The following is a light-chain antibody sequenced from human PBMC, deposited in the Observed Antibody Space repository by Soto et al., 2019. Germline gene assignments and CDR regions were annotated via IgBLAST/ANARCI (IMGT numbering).Light chain of an antibody. V-gene: IGLV2-11*01. CDR2: DVS. CDR3: CSYAGSYNQV. Sequence: QSALTQPHSVSGSPGQSVTISCTGTSSDVGGYNYVSWYQHHPAKAPKLIIYDVSERPSGVPDRFSGSKSGNTGNTASLTISGLQAEDEADYYCCSYAGSYNQVFGSGTKLTVL. CDR1: SSDVGGYNY. J-gene: IGLJ6*01.